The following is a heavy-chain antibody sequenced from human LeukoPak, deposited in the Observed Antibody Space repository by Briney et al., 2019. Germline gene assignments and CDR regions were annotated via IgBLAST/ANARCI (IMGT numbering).Heavy chain of an antibody. CDR3: ARDRHGSGSYSAPHFDY. V-gene: IGHV3-30*02. CDR2: IRYDGSNE. D-gene: IGHD3-10*01. Sequence: GGSLRLSCAASGFSFSGYGMHWVRQAPGKGLEWVAFIRYDGSNEYYADSVKGRFTISRDKSKNTLSLQMNGLRVEDTAVYYCARDRHGSGSYSAPHFDYWGQGTLVTVSS. J-gene: IGHJ4*02. CDR1: GFSFSGYG.